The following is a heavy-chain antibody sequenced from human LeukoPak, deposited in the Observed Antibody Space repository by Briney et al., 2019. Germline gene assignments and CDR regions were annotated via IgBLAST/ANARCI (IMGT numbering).Heavy chain of an antibody. CDR1: GFTFSSYA. Sequence: GGSMRLSCAASGFTFSSYAMSWVRQAPGKGLEWVSAISGSVGSTYYADSVKGRFTISRDNSKNTLYLQVNSLRAEDTAVYYCARGCGGDCYSADYWGQGTLVTVSS. V-gene: IGHV3-23*01. CDR2: ISGSVGST. D-gene: IGHD2-21*01. J-gene: IGHJ4*02. CDR3: ARGCGGDCYSADY.